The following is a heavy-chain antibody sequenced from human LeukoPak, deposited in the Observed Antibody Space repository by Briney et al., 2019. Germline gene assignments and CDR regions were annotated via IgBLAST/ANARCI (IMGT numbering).Heavy chain of an antibody. CDR3: ARGGIAAGFDY. V-gene: IGHV1-3*01. Sequence: ASVKVACKASGYTFTSYAMHWVRQAPGQRLEWMGWINAGNGNTKYPQKLQGRVTITRDTSASTAYMELSSLRSEDTAVYYCARGGIAAGFDYWGQGTLVTVSS. CDR2: INAGNGNT. CDR1: GYTFTSYA. J-gene: IGHJ4*02. D-gene: IGHD6-13*01.